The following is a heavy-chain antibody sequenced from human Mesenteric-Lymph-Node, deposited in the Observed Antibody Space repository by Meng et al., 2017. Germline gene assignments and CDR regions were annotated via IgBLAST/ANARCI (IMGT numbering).Heavy chain of an antibody. Sequence: SETLSLTCTVSGGSISSSSYYWGWIRQPPGKGLEWIGEINHSGSTYYNPSLKSRVTISVDTSKNQFSLKLSSVTAADTAVYYCARDRTYYYGSGSNDAFDIWGQGTMVTVSS. D-gene: IGHD3-10*01. CDR1: GGSISSSSYY. J-gene: IGHJ3*02. CDR2: INHSGST. V-gene: IGHV4-39*07. CDR3: ARDRTYYYGSGSNDAFDI.